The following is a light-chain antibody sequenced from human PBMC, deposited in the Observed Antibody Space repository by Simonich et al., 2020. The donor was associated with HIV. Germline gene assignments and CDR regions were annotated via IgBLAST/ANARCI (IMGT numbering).Light chain of an antibody. CDR1: SSDVGANNF. J-gene: IGLJ2*01. V-gene: IGLV2-14*03. CDR2: DVR. CDR3: SSYTSSSVV. Sequence: QSALTQPASVSGSPGQSITISCTGTSSDVGANNFVSWYQQHPGKAPKLMIYDVRNRPSGVSNRCSASKSGNTASLTISGLQAEDEADYYCSSYTSSSVVFGGGTKLTVL.